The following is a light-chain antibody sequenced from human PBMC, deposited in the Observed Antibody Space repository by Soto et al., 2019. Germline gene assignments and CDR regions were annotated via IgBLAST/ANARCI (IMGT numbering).Light chain of an antibody. CDR3: LLYSGRFQFA. CDR1: PNFDVW. Sequence: DVRMTQAPYTLSASVGDRVTISCRAGPNFDVWLAWYQQKPGKAPRLLISDTSGLEAGVPSRFSGGYPESQYRLTISSLQADDFATYDCLLYSGRFQFACGQGTKLEV. CDR2: DTS. J-gene: IGKJ2*01. V-gene: IGKV1-5*03.